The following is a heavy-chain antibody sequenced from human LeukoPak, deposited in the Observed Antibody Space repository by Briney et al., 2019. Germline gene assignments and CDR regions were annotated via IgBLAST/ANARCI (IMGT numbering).Heavy chain of an antibody. Sequence: QPGGSLRLSCAVSGFTFSSYWMSWVRQAPGKGLEWVANIKQEGSEKTYVDSVKGRFTISRDNAQSSLYLQMNSLRAEDTAVYYCARVYSSTSGKNAFDIWGQGTMVTVSS. CDR3: ARVYSSTSGKNAFDI. D-gene: IGHD6-6*01. J-gene: IGHJ3*02. CDR1: GFTFSSYW. CDR2: IKQEGSEK. V-gene: IGHV3-7*03.